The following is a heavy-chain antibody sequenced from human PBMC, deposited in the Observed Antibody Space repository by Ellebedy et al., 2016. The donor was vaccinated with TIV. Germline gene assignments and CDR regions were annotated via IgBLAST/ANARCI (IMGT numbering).Heavy chain of an antibody. D-gene: IGHD1-1*01. Sequence: GGSLRLSXAASGFTFSNFAMNWVRQAPGKGLEWVATISGSGGSTYYADSVKGRFTISRDTPKSTLYLQMNSLRAEDTAVYYCAKDRATRVPATGSFDSWGQGTLVAVSS. V-gene: IGHV3-23*01. CDR1: GFTFSNFA. CDR2: ISGSGGST. CDR3: AKDRATRVPATGSFDS. J-gene: IGHJ4*02.